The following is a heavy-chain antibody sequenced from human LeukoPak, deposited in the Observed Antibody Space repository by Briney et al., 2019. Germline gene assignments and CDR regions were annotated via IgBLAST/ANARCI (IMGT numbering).Heavy chain of an antibody. CDR1: GFTFSSYS. V-gene: IGHV3-21*01. J-gene: IGHJ4*02. CDR2: ISSSSSYI. Sequence: GGSLRLSCAASGFTFSSYSMNWVRQAPGKGLEWVSSISSSSSYIYYADSVKGRFTISRDNAKNSLYLQMNSLRAEDTAVYYCARQGSYYYDSSGYVDYWGQGTLVTVSS. CDR3: ARQGSYYYDSSGYVDY. D-gene: IGHD3-22*01.